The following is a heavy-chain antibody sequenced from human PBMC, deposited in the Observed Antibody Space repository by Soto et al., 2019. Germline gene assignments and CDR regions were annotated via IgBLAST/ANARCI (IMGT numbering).Heavy chain of an antibody. J-gene: IGHJ4*02. CDR1: GYTFSDNG. Sequence: ASVKVSCKPSGYTFSDNGITWVRQAPGQGLEWMGWIRVYSGNTRYAQKFQGRVTMTRNTSISTAYMELSSLRSEDTAVYYCARGLNDNYDFWSGYYYWGQGTLVTVSS. D-gene: IGHD3-3*01. CDR3: ARGLNDNYDFWSGYYY. CDR2: IRVYSGNT. V-gene: IGHV1-8*02.